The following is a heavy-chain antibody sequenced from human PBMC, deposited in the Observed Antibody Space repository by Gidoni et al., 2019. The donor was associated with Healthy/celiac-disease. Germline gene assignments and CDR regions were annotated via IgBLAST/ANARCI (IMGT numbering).Heavy chain of an antibody. CDR2: INPSGGSK. D-gene: IGHD5-18*01. Sequence: QVQLVQSGAEVKKPGASVKVSCKASGYTFTSYYMHWVRQAPGQGLEWMGIINPSGGSKTYEQKSQGRVTMTRDTSTSTVYMELGSLGSEDTAVYYCARGGGTAMVFRLVWGQGTLVTVSS. CDR3: ARGGGTAMVFRLV. V-gene: IGHV1-46*01. CDR1: GYTFTSYY. J-gene: IGHJ4*02.